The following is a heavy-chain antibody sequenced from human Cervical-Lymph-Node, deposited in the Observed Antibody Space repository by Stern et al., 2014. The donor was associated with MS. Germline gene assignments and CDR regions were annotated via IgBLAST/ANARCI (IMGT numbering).Heavy chain of an antibody. CDR3: VRGGVYGGH. V-gene: IGHV3-48*02. CDR1: RFMFSDNN. CDR2: ISSSGSTI. D-gene: IGHD4-23*01. J-gene: IGHJ4*02. Sequence: EVQLVQSGGGLVQPGGSLRLSCAASRFMFSDNNMNWVRQAPGKGLQWVAYISSSGSTIYYADSVKGRFTISRDNAKNSLYLQMNSLRDDDTAVYYCVRGGVYGGHWGQGTLVTVSS.